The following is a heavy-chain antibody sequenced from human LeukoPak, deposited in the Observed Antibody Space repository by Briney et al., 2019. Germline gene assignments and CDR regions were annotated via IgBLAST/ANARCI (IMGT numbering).Heavy chain of an antibody. V-gene: IGHV3-30*02. CDR2: IVFDGSKK. CDR3: AKTLPYGAGSFDY. J-gene: IGHJ4*02. CDR1: GFTFSNFG. Sequence: GGSLRLSCAASGFTFSNFGIHWVRQAPGKGLEWVSFIVFDGSKKFYADSVKGRFIISRDNSKNTVYLQMNSLRSEDTAMFYCAKTLPYGAGSFDYWGQGALVTVSS. D-gene: IGHD3-10*01.